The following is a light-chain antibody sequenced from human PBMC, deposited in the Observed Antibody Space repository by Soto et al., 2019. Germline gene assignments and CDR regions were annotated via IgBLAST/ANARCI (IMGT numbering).Light chain of an antibody. Sequence: QSALTQPASVSGSPGQSITISCTGTSSDIGIYNYVSWYQHHPGKAPQLVIYEVSNRPSGVSNRYSGSKSGNSASLTISGLQADDEADYYCCSLTTSHTYVFGSGTKLTVL. V-gene: IGLV2-14*01. J-gene: IGLJ1*01. CDR1: SSDIGIYNY. CDR2: EVS. CDR3: CSLTTSHTYV.